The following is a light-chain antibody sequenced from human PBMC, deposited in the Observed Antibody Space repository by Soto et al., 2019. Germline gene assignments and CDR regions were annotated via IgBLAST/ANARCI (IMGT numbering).Light chain of an antibody. J-gene: IGKJ1*01. CDR3: QQSYSSPPM. CDR1: QSISNH. Sequence: DIQMTQSPSSLSASVEDRVIITCRASQSISNHLNWYQQKPGKAPKLLIFAASSLQSGVPSRFSGSRSRPDFTLTISSLQPEDFATYYCQQSYSSPPMFGQGTKVEIK. CDR2: AAS. V-gene: IGKV1-39*01.